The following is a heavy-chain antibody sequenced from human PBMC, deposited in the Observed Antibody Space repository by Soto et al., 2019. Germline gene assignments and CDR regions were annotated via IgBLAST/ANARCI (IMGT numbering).Heavy chain of an antibody. CDR1: GYTFTSYG. V-gene: IGHV1-18*04. D-gene: IGHD3-10*01. J-gene: IGHJ6*02. CDR3: ARAGKYYYGSGSPYYYGMDV. CDR2: ISGYNGNT. Sequence: QVQLVQSGAEVKKPGASVKVSCKASGYTFTSYGVTWVRQAPGQGLEWMGWISGYNGNTNYAQKLQGSVTMTTDTSTSTAYLELRSLRSDDKAVYYCARAGKYYYGSGSPYYYGMDVWGQGITVTVSS.